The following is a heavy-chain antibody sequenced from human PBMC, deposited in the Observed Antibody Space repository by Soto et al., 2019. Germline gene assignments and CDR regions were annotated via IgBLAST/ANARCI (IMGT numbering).Heavy chain of an antibody. CDR1: GGSISSGGYY. J-gene: IGHJ6*02. CDR3: ARVSLDVLLWFGEAHGMDV. D-gene: IGHD3-10*01. CDR2: IYYSGST. V-gene: IGHV4-31*03. Sequence: PSETLSLTCTVSGGSISSGGYYWSWIRQHPGKGLEWIGYIYYSGSTYYNPSLKSRVTISVDTSKNQFSLKLSSVTAADTAVYYCARVSLDVLLWFGEAHGMDVWGQGTTVTVSS.